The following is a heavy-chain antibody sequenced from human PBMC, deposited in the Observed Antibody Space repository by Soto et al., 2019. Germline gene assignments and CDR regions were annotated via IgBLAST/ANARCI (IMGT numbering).Heavy chain of an antibody. CDR1: GYSFTNHW. J-gene: IGHJ6*02. CDR3: VNQMPGEYGMDV. D-gene: IGHD2-2*01. V-gene: IGHV5-51*01. CDR2: MQPGDSVI. Sequence: EVQLVQSGAEVKKPGESLKMSCKASGYSFTNHWIGWVRQMPGKGLEWMGTMQPGDSVIMYSPSFQGQVTISADKSITTAYLQWSSLRASDSAIYYCVNQMPGEYGMDVWGQGTTVTVSS.